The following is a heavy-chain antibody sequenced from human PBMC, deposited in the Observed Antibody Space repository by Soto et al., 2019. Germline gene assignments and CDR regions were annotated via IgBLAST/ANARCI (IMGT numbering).Heavy chain of an antibody. CDR2: IYYSGST. CDR1: GGSISSSSYY. Sequence: QLQLQESGPGLVKPSETLSLTCTVSGGSISSSSYYWGWIRQPPGKGLEWIGSIYYSGSTYYNPSLKSRVALSVDPSNNQFSLKLSSVPAADTAVYACARAYGAVTTGYYYYGMDVWGQGTTVTVSS. D-gene: IGHD3-10*01. J-gene: IGHJ6*02. V-gene: IGHV4-39*01. CDR3: ARAYGAVTTGYYYYGMDV.